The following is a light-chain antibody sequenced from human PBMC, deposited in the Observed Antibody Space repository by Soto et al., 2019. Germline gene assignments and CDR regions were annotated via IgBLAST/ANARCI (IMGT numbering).Light chain of an antibody. CDR2: DAS. V-gene: IGKV3-20*01. CDR3: QQYGSSVLT. J-gene: IGKJ4*01. CDR1: QSVSNSY. Sequence: EIVLTQSPGTVSLSPGERATLSCRASQSVSNSYLAWYQQKPGQAPRLLIYDASSRATGIPDRFSGSGSGTDFTLTISRLEPDVFAVYYCQQYGSSVLTFGGGTKVEIK.